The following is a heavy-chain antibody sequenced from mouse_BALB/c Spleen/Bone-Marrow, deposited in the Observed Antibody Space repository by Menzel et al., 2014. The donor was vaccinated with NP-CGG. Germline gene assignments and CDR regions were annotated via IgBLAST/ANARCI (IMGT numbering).Heavy chain of an antibody. V-gene: IGHV1-87*01. D-gene: IGHD1-1*01. Sequence: VQLVESGAELARPGASVKLSCKASGYTFTSYWMQWVKQRPGQGLEWIGAIYPGNDDTRYTQKLKGKATLTADKSSSTAYMQLSSLASEDSAVYYCAREGYYYGSSTYYAMDYWGQGTSVTVSS. CDR3: AREGYYYGSSTYYAMDY. J-gene: IGHJ4*01. CDR2: IYPGNDDT. CDR1: GYTFTSYW.